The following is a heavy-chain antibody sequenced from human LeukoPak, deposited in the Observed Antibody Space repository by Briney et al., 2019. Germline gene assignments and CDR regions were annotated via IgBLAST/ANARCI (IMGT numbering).Heavy chain of an antibody. CDR1: GGSFSGYY. Sequence: PSETLSLTCAVYGGSFSGYYWNWIRQPPGKGLEWIGEINHSGSTNYNPSLKSRVTISVDTSKNQFSLKLSSVTAADTAVYYCARDPRQLDTAMIRVRLGMDVWGQGTTVTVSS. CDR3: ARDPRQLDTAMIRVRLGMDV. V-gene: IGHV4-34*01. D-gene: IGHD5-18*01. J-gene: IGHJ6*02. CDR2: INHSGST.